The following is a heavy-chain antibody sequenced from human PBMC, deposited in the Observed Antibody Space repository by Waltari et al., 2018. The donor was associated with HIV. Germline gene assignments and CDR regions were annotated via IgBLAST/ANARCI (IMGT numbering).Heavy chain of an antibody. CDR1: GYSFIDFD. CDR2: RNPDNGDA. CDR3: TKGRRGALFGDE. D-gene: IGHD3-3*01. J-gene: IGHJ4*02. Sequence: QVQLVQSGAEIKKPRASVRVSCKASGYSFIDFDINWVRRPPGRGLEWVGWRNPDNGDAGYGHKFRGSVSLTRDTPTDTAYMDVTNLKSEDTAIYYCTKGRRGALFGDEWGQGTLVTVSS. V-gene: IGHV1-8*02.